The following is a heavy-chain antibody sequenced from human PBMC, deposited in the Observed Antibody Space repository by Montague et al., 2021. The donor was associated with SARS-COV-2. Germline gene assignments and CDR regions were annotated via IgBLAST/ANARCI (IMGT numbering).Heavy chain of an antibody. CDR1: GFSLSTSGVC. J-gene: IGHJ3*02. D-gene: IGHD1-26*01. Sequence: TLSLTCTFSGFSLSTSGVCVGWIRQPPGKALEWLALIYCDDDKRYSPSLKGRLTITKDTSKNQVVLTMTNMDPVDTATHYCAHRRGLLLSDAFDIWGQGTMVTVSS. V-gene: IGHV2-5*02. CDR3: AHRRGLLLSDAFDI. CDR2: IYCDDDK.